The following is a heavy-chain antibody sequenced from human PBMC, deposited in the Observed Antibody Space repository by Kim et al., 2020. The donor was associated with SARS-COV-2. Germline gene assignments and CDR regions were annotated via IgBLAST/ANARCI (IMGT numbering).Heavy chain of an antibody. CDR1: GFTVSSNY. Sequence: GGSLRLSCVASGFTVSSNYMSWVRQPPGKGLEWLSVLYSGGTYYADSVKGRFTISRDDSKNTLYLQMNTLRAEDTAMYYCARFGGTGSSIWFDPWGLGTLVTVSS. CDR3: ARFGGTGSSIWFDP. V-gene: IGHV3-53*01. CDR2: LYSGGT. J-gene: IGHJ5*02. D-gene: IGHD6-6*01.